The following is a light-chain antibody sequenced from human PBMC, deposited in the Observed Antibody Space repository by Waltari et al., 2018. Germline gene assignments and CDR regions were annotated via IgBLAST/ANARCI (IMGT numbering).Light chain of an antibody. CDR2: ENS. CDR3: CSFASSRTWV. V-gene: IGLV2-23*01. J-gene: IGLJ3*02. Sequence: QSALTQPASVSGSPGQSITIPCTGTTSDVGNYNLFPWDQQVPGRPPKLMIYENSRRPSDISHRFSGSKSGNTASLTISGLQAEDEADYYCCSFASSRTWVFGGGTKLTVL. CDR1: TSDVGNYNL.